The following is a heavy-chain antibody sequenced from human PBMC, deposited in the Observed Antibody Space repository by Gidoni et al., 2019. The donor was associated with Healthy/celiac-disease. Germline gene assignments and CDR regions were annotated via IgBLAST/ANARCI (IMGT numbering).Heavy chain of an antibody. J-gene: IGHJ6*02. Sequence: RFTISRDDSKSIAYLQMNSLKTEDTAVYYCTREGTLRYFDWVPNMDVWGQGTTVTVSS. V-gene: IGHV3-49*02. D-gene: IGHD3-9*01. CDR3: TREGTLRYFDWVPNMDV.